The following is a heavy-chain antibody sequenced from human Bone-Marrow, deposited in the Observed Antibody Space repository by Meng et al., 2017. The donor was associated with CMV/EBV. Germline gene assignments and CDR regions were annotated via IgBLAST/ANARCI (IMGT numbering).Heavy chain of an antibody. V-gene: IGHV3-30-3*01. CDR2: VSYDGYTK. Sequence: GGSLRLSCAASGFSFSAYAFHWVRQAPGKGLEWLAVVSYDGYTKYYADSVKGRFTISRDNSKNTLYLQMNSLRAEDTAVYYCARDIGGWEPLVSYWGQGTLVAASS. J-gene: IGHJ4*02. CDR1: GFSFSAYA. D-gene: IGHD1-26*01. CDR3: ARDIGGWEPLVSY.